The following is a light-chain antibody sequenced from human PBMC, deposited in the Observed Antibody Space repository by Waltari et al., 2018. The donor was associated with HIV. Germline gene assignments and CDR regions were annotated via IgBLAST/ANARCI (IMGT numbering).Light chain of an antibody. V-gene: IGKV1-5*03. CDR1: QSTSRW. Sequence: DIQMTQSPSTLSASVGDRVTITCRASQSTSRWLAWYQQKPGKAPKLLTSRVSNLESGVPSRFSGSGSGTEFTLTISSLQPDDFAVYYCQQYNNYLFTFGPGTKVDIK. CDR3: QQYNNYLFT. J-gene: IGKJ3*01. CDR2: RVS.